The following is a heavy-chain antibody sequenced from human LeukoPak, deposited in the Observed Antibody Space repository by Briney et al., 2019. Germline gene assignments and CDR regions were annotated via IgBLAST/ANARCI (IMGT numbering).Heavy chain of an antibody. CDR2: ISSSSSYI. CDR1: GFTFSSYS. D-gene: IGHD6-19*01. V-gene: IGHV3-21*01. CDR3: ARVSSGKQWLAYYYYYGMDV. Sequence: GGSLRLSCAASGFTFSSYSMNWVRQAPGKGLEWVSSISSSSSYIYYADSVKGRFTISRDNAKNTLYLQMNSLRAEDTAVYYCARVSSGKQWLAYYYYYGMDVWGQGTTVTVSS. J-gene: IGHJ6*02.